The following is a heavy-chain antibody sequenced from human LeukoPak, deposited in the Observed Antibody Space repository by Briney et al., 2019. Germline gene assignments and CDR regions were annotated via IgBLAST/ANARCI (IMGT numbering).Heavy chain of an antibody. CDR2: IYYSGAT. CDR1: GGSISSGNYH. J-gene: IGHJ4*02. Sequence: SETLSLTCTVSGGSISSGNYHWGWIRQPPGKGLEWIASIYYSGATYYNPSLKSRVTISVDTSKNQFSLKLDSVTAADTAVYYCGRGDYSNYGGVDYWGQGTLVTVSS. V-gene: IGHV4-39*07. D-gene: IGHD4-11*01. CDR3: GRGDYSNYGGVDY.